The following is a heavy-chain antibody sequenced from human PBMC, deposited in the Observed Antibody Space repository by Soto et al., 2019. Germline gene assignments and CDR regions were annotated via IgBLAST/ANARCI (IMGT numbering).Heavy chain of an antibody. CDR3: ARGRREGPDAFDI. J-gene: IGHJ3*02. Sequence: EVQLVESGGGLVQPGGSLRLSCAASGFTFSSYSMNWVRQAPGKGLEWVSYISSSSSTIYYADSVKGRFTISRDNAKNSLYLQMNSLRDEDTAVYYWARGRREGPDAFDIWGQGTMVTVSS. CDR2: ISSSSSTI. V-gene: IGHV3-48*02. CDR1: GFTFSSYS. D-gene: IGHD1-26*01.